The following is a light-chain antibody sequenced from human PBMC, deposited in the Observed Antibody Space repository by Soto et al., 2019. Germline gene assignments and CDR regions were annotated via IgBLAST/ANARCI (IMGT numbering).Light chain of an antibody. CDR1: QDISTY. J-gene: IGKJ5*01. Sequence: DIQMTQSPSSLSASIGQRVTITCQASQDISTYVTWFQQKPGKAPKVLIYGASYLQTGVPSRFSGSGSGTHFSLTISGLQPEDMATDYCQQDDNVPITFGQGTRLEIK. CDR2: GAS. CDR3: QQDDNVPIT. V-gene: IGKV1-33*01.